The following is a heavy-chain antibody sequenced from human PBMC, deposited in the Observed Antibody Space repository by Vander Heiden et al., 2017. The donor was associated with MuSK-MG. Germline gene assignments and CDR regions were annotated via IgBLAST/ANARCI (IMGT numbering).Heavy chain of an antibody. CDR3: ARVGPKAGDSSGYYFAFDI. J-gene: IGHJ3*02. CDR2: INPSGGST. CDR1: GYPFSTHF. V-gene: IGHV1-46*03. D-gene: IGHD3-22*01. Sequence: QVQLVQSGAEVKKPGASVKVSCKASGYPFSTHFMHWVRQAPGQGLEWMGIINPSGGSTSYAQKFQGRVTMTRDTSTSTVYMELSSLRSEDTAVYYCARVGPKAGDSSGYYFAFDIWGQGTMVTVSS.